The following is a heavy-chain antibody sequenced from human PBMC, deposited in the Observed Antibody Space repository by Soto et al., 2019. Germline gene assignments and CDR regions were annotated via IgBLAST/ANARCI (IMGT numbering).Heavy chain of an antibody. Sequence: GGSLRLSCVASGFTFSSYAMSWVRQAPGKGLEWVSAISGSGGSTYYADSVKGRFTISRDNSKNTLYLQMNSLRAEDTAVYYCAKDSYSSSRGDAFDIWGQGTMVTVSS. D-gene: IGHD6-6*01. V-gene: IGHV3-23*01. CDR2: ISGSGGST. CDR3: AKDSYSSSRGDAFDI. J-gene: IGHJ3*02. CDR1: GFTFSSYA.